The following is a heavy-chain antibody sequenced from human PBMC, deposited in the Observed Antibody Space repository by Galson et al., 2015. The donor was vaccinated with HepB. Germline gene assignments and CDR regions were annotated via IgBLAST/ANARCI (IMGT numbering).Heavy chain of an antibody. CDR1: GFTFSSHA. CDR3: ARAVNDYALYGMDV. J-gene: IGHJ6*02. Sequence: SLRLSCAASGFTFSSHAMIWVRQSPGKGLEWVSEISGSGYRTYSADSVRGRFTVSRDNSKNSLFLQMNSLGAEDTAVYYCARAVNDYALYGMDVWGQGTTVTVSS. CDR2: ISGSGYRT. V-gene: IGHV3-23*01. D-gene: IGHD3-16*01.